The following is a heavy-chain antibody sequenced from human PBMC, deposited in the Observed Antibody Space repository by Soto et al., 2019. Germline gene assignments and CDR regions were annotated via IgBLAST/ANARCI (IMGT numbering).Heavy chain of an antibody. Sequence: PGESLKISCAASGFTFSSYAMHWVRQAPGKGLEWVAVISYDGSNKYYADSVKGRFTISRDNSKNTLYLQMNSLRAEDTAVYYCARDRDKQWLVTRNYYYYGMDVWGQGTTVTVSS. V-gene: IGHV3-30-3*01. CDR1: GFTFSSYA. J-gene: IGHJ6*02. CDR2: ISYDGSNK. CDR3: ARDRDKQWLVTRNYYYYGMDV. D-gene: IGHD6-19*01.